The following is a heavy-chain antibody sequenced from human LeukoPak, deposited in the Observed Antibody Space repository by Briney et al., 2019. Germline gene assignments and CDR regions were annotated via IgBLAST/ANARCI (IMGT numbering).Heavy chain of an antibody. Sequence: HSGGSLRLSCAASGFTFSSYWMSWVRQAPGKGLEWVANIKQDGSEKYYVDSVKGRFTISRDNAKNSLYLQMSSLRAEDTAVYYCARFGGLKGGYDFWSGYSMITFGPAWFGYWGQGTLVTVSS. D-gene: IGHD3-3*01. J-gene: IGHJ4*02. V-gene: IGHV3-7*01. CDR1: GFTFSSYW. CDR2: IKQDGSEK. CDR3: ARFGGLKGGYDFWSGYSMITFGPAWFGY.